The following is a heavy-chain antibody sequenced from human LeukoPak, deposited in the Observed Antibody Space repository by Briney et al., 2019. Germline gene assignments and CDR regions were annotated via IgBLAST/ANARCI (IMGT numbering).Heavy chain of an antibody. CDR1: GFTFSSYA. J-gene: IGHJ5*02. Sequence: GGSLRLSCAASGFTFSSYAMGWVRQAPGKGLEWVSAISGSGGSTYYADSVKGRFTISRDNSKNTLYLQMNSLRAEDTAVYYCAKDSSWRAGSSGFNWFDPWGQGTLVTVSS. CDR3: AKDSSWRAGSSGFNWFDP. D-gene: IGHD3-22*01. CDR2: ISGSGGST. V-gene: IGHV3-23*01.